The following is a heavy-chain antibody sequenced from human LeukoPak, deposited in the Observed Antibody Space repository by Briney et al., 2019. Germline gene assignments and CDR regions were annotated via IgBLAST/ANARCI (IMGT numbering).Heavy chain of an antibody. CDR1: GGSMTSDY. CDR2: INTSGTT. CDR3: TRLLLPAVSGAFVI. Sequence: SETLSLTCTVSGGSMTSDYWSWIRQSAGKGLEWIGRINTSGTTNYNPSLRSRVSMSLDTSKNQFSLKVSSVTAADTAVYYCTRLLLPAVSGAFVIWGQGKMVTVSS. D-gene: IGHD2-2*01. V-gene: IGHV4-4*07. J-gene: IGHJ3*02.